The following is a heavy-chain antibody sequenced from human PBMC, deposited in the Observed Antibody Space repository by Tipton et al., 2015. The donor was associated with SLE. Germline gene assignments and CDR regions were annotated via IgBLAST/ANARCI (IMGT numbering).Heavy chain of an antibody. V-gene: IGHV5-51*03. CDR2: IYPGDSDT. CDR1: GYSFTSYW. Sequence: QLVQSGAEVKKPGESLKISCKGSGYSFTSYWIGWVRQMPGKGLEWMGIIYPGDSDTRYSPSFQGQVTISADKSISTAYLQWSSLKASDTAMYYCAKDIDASSFLWGAFDIWGQGTMVTVSS. CDR3: AKDIDASSFLWGAFDI. D-gene: IGHD6-13*01. J-gene: IGHJ3*02.